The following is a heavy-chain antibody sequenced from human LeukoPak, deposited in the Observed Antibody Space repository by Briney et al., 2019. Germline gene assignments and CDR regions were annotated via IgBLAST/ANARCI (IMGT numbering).Heavy chain of an antibody. D-gene: IGHD3-10*01. J-gene: IGHJ3*02. CDR1: GGSISSSSYY. CDR2: IYYSGST. CDR3: ARSGDVEYYTNLGAFDI. Sequence: SETLSLTCTVSGGSISSSSYYWGWIRQPPGKGLEWIGSIYYSGSTYYNPSLKSRVTISVDTSKNQFSLKLSSVTAADTAVYYCARSGDVEYYTNLGAFDIWGQGTMVTVSS. V-gene: IGHV4-39*07.